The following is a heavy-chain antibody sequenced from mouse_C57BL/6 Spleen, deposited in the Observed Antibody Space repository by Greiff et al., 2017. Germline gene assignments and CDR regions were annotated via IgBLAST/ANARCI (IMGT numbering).Heavy chain of an antibody. CDR1: GYTFTDYY. J-gene: IGHJ2*01. CDR2: INPNNGGT. CDR3: ARHGYYDLYYFDY. V-gene: IGHV1-26*01. D-gene: IGHD2-3*01. Sequence: VQLQQSGPELVKPGASVKISCKASGYTFTDYYMNWVKQSHGKSLKWIGDINPNNGGTSYNQKFKGKATLTVDKSSSTAYMELRSLTSEDSAVYYCARHGYYDLYYFDYWGQGTTLTVSS.